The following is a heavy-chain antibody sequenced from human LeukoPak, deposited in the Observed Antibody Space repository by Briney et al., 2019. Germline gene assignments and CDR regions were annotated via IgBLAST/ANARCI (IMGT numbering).Heavy chain of an antibody. CDR3: ARGLKDCSSTSCYSTFWWFDP. CDR1: GYTFTSYD. V-gene: IGHV1-8*01. J-gene: IGHJ5*02. CDR2: MNPNSGNT. Sequence: ASVKVSCKASGYTFTSYDINWVRQATGQGLEWMGWMNPNSGNTGYAQKFQGRVTMTRNTSISTAYMELSSLRSEDTAVYYCARGLKDCSSTSCYSTFWWFDPWGQGTLVTVSS. D-gene: IGHD2-2*01.